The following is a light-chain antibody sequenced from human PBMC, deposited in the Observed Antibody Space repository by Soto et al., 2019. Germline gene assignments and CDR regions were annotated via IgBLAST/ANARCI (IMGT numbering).Light chain of an antibody. CDR2: KAS. CDR1: QSISSW. V-gene: IGKV1-5*03. Sequence: DIQMTQSPSTLSASVGDRVTITCRASQSISSWLAWYQQKPGKAPKLLIYKASSLESGVPSRFSGSGSGTEFTLTISSLQPDDFATYYCQQYNSYSLYNFGQGTKVDIK. CDR3: QQYNSYSLYN. J-gene: IGKJ2*01.